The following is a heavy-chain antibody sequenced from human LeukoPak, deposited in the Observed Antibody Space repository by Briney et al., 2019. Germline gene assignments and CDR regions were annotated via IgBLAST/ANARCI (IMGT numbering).Heavy chain of an antibody. CDR1: GFPFSSKW. CDR3: ASQSYAKFDP. D-gene: IGHD3-16*01. Sequence: GGSLRLSCAASGFPFSSKWMSWVRQAPGKGLEWLGNIQPDGSEQYPVDSVKGRFTISRDNARSSLFLQMNSLRVEDTAVYYCASQSYAKFDPWGQGTQVTVSS. J-gene: IGHJ5*02. CDR2: IQPDGSEQ. V-gene: IGHV3-7*01.